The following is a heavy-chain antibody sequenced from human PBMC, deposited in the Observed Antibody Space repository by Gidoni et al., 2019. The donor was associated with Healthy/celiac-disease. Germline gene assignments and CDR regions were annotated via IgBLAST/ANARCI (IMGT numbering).Heavy chain of an antibody. V-gene: IGHV1-2*06. J-gene: IGHJ3*02. CDR1: GYTFTGYY. Sequence: QVQLVQSGAEVKKPGASGKVSCKASGYTFTGYYMPWVRQAPGQGLEWMGRINPNSGGTNYAKKFQGRVTMTRDTSISTAYMELSRLRSDDTAVYYCARDREWELLGGAFDIWGQGTMVTVSS. D-gene: IGHD1-26*01. CDR2: INPNSGGT. CDR3: ARDREWELLGGAFDI.